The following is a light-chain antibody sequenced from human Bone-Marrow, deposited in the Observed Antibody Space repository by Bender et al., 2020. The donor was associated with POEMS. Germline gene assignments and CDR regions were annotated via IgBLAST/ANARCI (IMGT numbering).Light chain of an antibody. J-gene: IGLJ2*01. CDR1: SSNIASRD. Sequence: QSVLTQPPSASGTPGQRVTISCSGSSSNIASRDVSWYQQLPGTAPKLLIYGNTNRPSGVPARFSGSKSGTSASLAITGLQTEDEADYYCQSYDSTLSSVVFGGGTKLTVL. V-gene: IGLV1-40*01. CDR2: GNT. CDR3: QSYDSTLSSVV.